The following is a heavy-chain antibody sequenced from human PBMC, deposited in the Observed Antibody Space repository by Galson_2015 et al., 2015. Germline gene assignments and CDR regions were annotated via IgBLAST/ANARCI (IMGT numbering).Heavy chain of an antibody. CDR3: ARDEMGLRWGSLGY. V-gene: IGHV1-2*06. J-gene: IGHJ4*02. CDR1: GYTFTGNY. CDR2: INPNSGGT. Sequence: SVKVSCKASGYTFTGNYMHWVRQAPGQGLEWMGRINPNSGGTNYAQKFQGRATMTRDTSISTAYMELSRLRSDDTAVYYCARDEMGLRWGSLGYWGQGTLVTVSS. D-gene: IGHD4-23*01.